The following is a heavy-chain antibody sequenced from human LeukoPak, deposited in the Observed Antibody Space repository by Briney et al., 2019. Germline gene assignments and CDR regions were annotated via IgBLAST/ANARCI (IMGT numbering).Heavy chain of an antibody. V-gene: IGHV4-34*01. D-gene: IGHD4-17*01. CDR1: GGSFSGYY. CDR3: AREDGDSPQYY. CDR2: INHSGST. J-gene: IGHJ4*02. Sequence: SETLSLTCAVYGGSFSGYYWSWLRQPPGKGLEWIGEINHSGSTNYNPSLKSRVTISVDTSKNQFSLKLSSVTAADTAVYYCAREDGDSPQYYWGQGTLVTVSS.